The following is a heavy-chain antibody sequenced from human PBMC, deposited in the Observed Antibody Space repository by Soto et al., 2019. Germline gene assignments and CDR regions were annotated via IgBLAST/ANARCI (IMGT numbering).Heavy chain of an antibody. D-gene: IGHD5-18*01. V-gene: IGHV4-30-2*01. CDR1: GGSISSGGYS. CDR3: ARVIISGIQLWLPRGGDFWFEP. Sequence: QLQLQESGSGLVKPSQTLSLTCAVSGGSISSGGYSWSWIRQPPGKGLEWIGYIYHSGSTYYNQSLKSRVTISVHRPKNKSSLKQSSVTAADTAAYYCARVIISGIQLWLPRGGDFWFEPWGQGTRVTVSS. J-gene: IGHJ5*02. CDR2: IYHSGST.